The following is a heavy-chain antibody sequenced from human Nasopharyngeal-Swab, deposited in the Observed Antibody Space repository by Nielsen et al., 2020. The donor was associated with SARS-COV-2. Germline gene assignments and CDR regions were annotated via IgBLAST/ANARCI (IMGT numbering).Heavy chain of an antibody. D-gene: IGHD4-17*01. V-gene: IGHV3-48*03. J-gene: IGHJ4*02. CDR2: IRSSGSTK. CDR3: ARDDGDYVSFDY. CDR1: GFSFSSYD. Sequence: SLSLSCAASGFSFSSYDMNWVRQAPGKGLEWVSYIRSSGSTKYYADSVKGRFTISRDNAKNSLCLQITSLRAEDTAVYYCARDDGDYVSFDYWGQGTLVTVSS.